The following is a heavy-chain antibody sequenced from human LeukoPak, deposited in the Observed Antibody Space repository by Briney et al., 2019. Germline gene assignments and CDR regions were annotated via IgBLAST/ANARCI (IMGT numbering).Heavy chain of an antibody. D-gene: IGHD3-22*01. CDR1: GYSFSNYY. J-gene: IGHJ3*02. CDR2: FDPEDGET. V-gene: IGHV1-24*01. CDR3: AAVKTYYYDSSGYYFPLNAFDI. Sequence: ASVKVSCKASGYSFSNYYMHWVRQAPGKGLEWMGGFDPEDGETIYAQKFQGRVTMTEDTSTDTAYMELSSLRSEDTAVYYCAAVKTYYYDSSGYYFPLNAFDIWGQGTMVTVSS.